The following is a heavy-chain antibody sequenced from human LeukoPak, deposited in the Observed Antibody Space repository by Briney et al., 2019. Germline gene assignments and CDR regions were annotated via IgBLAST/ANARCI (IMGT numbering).Heavy chain of an antibody. J-gene: IGHJ3*02. CDR3: TPTKRSGWYSVGATAGIYAFDI. CDR2: IRSKANSYAT. CDR1: GFTFSGSA. Sequence: GGSLKLSCAASGFTFSGSAMHWVRQASGKGLEWVGRIRSKANSYATAYAAWVKGRFTISRDDSKNTAYLQMNSLKTEDTAVYYCTPTKRSGWYSVGATAGIYAFDIWGQGTMVTVSS. D-gene: IGHD1-26*01. V-gene: IGHV3-73*01.